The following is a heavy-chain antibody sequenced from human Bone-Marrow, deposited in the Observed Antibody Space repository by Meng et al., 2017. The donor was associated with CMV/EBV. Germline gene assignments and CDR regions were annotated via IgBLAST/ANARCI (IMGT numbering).Heavy chain of an antibody. CDR1: GYIFTSYG. CDR2: ISPYNDNT. CDR3: AIDRRMIATRPRDHSNGMDV. V-gene: IGHV1-18*01. J-gene: IGHJ6*02. D-gene: IGHD6-6*01. Sequence: ASVKVSCKASGYIFTSYGISWVRQAPGHGLEWMAWISPYNDNTNYAQRLQGRVTLTTDTPTRTAYMELRSLRSDDTAVYFCAIDRRMIATRPRDHSNGMDVWGQGATVTGYS.